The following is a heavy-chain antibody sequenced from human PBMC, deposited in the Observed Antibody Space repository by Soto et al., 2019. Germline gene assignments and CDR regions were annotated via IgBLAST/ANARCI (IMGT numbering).Heavy chain of an antibody. J-gene: IGHJ5*02. CDR3: ASAQGDLDYYGNSCIANWFDP. Sequence: AETLSLTCTVSGGSVSSGSYYWSWMRQRQGKELEWIGNIYYSGSTNDNSALKSRITITEDTSKNHFSLKLSSVTAAYTAVYYCASAQGDLDYYGNSCIANWFDPWGQGTLVTVSS. CDR1: GGSVSSGSYY. CDR2: IYYSGST. V-gene: IGHV4-61*03. D-gene: IGHD3-10*01.